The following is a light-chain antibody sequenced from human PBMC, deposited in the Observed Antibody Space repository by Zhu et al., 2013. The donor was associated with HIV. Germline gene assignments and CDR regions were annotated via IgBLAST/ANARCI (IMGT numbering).Light chain of an antibody. CDR3: AVWDDSLNAVV. CDR2: AND. CDR1: YSNIEINS. Sequence: QSVLTQPASASGTLGQNVTISCFGSYSNIEINSVSWYAHLPGAAPKLFIYANDQRPSRVPARFSASKSGPSASLVISRVQPDDESDYYCAVWDDSLNAVVFGGGTRVTVL. J-gene: IGLJ2*01. V-gene: IGLV1-44*01.